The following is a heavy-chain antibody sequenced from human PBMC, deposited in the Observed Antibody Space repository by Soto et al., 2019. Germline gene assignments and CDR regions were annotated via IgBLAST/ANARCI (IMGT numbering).Heavy chain of an antibody. V-gene: IGHV1-18*01. D-gene: IGHD2-21*01. CDR3: ARVYCGGDCFSGGDFDY. Sequence: QVQLVQSGTEVKKAGSAVKVSCKTSGYTFTTYGISWIRQAPGQGLEWIAWISVYNGDTNYAQNVQGRITMTTDTLTTTAYQELRSLRSDDTAVYYCARVYCGGDCFSGGDFDYWGQGTLVTVS. CDR1: GYTFTTYG. CDR2: ISVYNGDT. J-gene: IGHJ4*02.